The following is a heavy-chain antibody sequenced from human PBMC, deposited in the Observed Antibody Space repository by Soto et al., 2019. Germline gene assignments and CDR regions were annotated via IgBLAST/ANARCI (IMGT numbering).Heavy chain of an antibody. CDR1: GFTFSSYG. CDR2: ISYDGSNK. D-gene: IGHD6-19*01. V-gene: IGHV3-30*18. CDR3: AKGEAYSSGWYERPGDY. J-gene: IGHJ4*02. Sequence: QVQLVESGGGVVQPGRSLRLSCAASGFTFSSYGMHWVRQAPGKGLEWVAVISYDGSNKYYADSVKGRFTISRDNSKNTLYLQMNSLRAEDTAVYYCAKGEAYSSGWYERPGDYWGQGTLVTVSS.